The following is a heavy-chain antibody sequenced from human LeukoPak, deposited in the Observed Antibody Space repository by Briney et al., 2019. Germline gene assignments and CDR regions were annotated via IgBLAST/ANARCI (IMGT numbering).Heavy chain of an antibody. CDR3: ARSQANEGMVY. D-gene: IGHD2-8*01. CDR2: IYHSGRT. Sequence: SETLTLTCVVSGYSISSGYYWGWIRQPPGKGPEWIGSIYHSGRTYYNPSLMGRVILSVDTSKNQFSLRLSSVTAADTAGYYCARSQANEGMVYWCQGALVTVSS. J-gene: IGHJ4*02. V-gene: IGHV4-38-2*01. CDR1: GYSISSGYY.